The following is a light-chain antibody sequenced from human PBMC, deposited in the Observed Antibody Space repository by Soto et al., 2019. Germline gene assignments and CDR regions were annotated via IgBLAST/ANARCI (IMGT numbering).Light chain of an antibody. CDR2: GAS. J-gene: IGKJ1*01. V-gene: IGKV3-20*01. Sequence: EIVLTQSPGTLSLSPGERATLSCRPSQSVSSRYLAWYQQKPGQAPRLLIYGASSRATGIPDRFSGSGSGTDFTLTISRLEPEDFAVYYCQQYGNSRAFGQGTKV. CDR3: QQYGNSRA. CDR1: QSVSSRY.